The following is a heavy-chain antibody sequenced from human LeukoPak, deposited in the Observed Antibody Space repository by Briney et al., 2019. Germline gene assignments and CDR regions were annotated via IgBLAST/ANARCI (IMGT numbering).Heavy chain of an antibody. D-gene: IGHD3-3*01. CDR3: ERVYYDFQSGYYTGLTYYFDY. J-gene: IGHJ4*02. CDR2: IYYSGST. Sequence: PSETLSLTCTVSVGSISSSSYYWGWIRQPPGKGLEWIRSIYYSGSTYYDPSLKSRVTISVDTSKHQFSLKLSSVTAADTAVYYCERVYYDFQSGYYTGLTYYFDYWVQGTLVTVSS. CDR1: VGSISSSSYY. V-gene: IGHV4-39*07.